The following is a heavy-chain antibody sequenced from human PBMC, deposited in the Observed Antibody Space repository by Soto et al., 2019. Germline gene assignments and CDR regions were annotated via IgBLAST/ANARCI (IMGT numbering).Heavy chain of an antibody. CDR2: ISGYNGNT. CDR3: AREGQAPYYYYGMDV. CDR1: GYTFTNYG. V-gene: IGHV1-18*01. J-gene: IGHJ6*02. Sequence: QVQGVQSGDEVKKPGASVKVSCKASGYTFTNYGFSWVRQAPGQGLEWMGWISGYNGNTKYAEKCQGRVTMTTDTSTSTAHMELRSLRSDDTAVYYCAREGQAPYYYYGMDVWGQGTAVTVSS.